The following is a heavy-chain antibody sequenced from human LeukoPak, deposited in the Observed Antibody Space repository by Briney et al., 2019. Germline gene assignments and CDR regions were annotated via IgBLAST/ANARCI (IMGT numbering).Heavy chain of an antibody. J-gene: IGHJ4*02. Sequence: ASVKVSCKASGYTFTTYGISWVRQAPGQGLEWMGWISGYNGNTKYAENLQGRVTMTTDTSTSTAYMELRSLRSDDTAVYYCARQHYGGNSVPWDYWGQGTLVTVSS. CDR2: ISGYNGNT. V-gene: IGHV1-18*01. CDR1: GYTFTTYG. CDR3: ARQHYGGNSVPWDY. D-gene: IGHD4-23*01.